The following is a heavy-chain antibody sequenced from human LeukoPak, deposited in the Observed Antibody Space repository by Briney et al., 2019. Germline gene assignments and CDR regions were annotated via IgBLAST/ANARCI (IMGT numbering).Heavy chain of an antibody. J-gene: IGHJ3*02. V-gene: IGHV1-46*01. D-gene: IGHD3-10*01. CDR2: INPSGGRT. CDR3: VRDGEVIIKPAASFPHDAFDI. Sequence: ASVKVSCKASGYTFTSYYMHWVRQAPGQGLEWMGIINPSGGRTNYAPKFQGRVTMTRDTATSTVYMELSSLRSEDTAVYYCVRDGEVIIKPAASFPHDAFDIWGQGTTVIVSS. CDR1: GYTFTSYY.